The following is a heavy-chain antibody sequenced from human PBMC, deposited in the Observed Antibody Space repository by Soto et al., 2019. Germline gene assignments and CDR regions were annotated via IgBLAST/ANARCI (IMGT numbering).Heavy chain of an antibody. Sequence: ASVKVSCKASGCTFSSYAISWVRQAPGQGLEWMGGIIPIFGTANYAQKFQGRVTITADESTSTAYMELSSLRSEDTAVHYCASIVGATDSYYYYGMDVWGQGTTVTVSS. J-gene: IGHJ6*02. D-gene: IGHD1-26*01. CDR1: GCTFSSYA. CDR2: IIPIFGTA. V-gene: IGHV1-69*13. CDR3: ASIVGATDSYYYYGMDV.